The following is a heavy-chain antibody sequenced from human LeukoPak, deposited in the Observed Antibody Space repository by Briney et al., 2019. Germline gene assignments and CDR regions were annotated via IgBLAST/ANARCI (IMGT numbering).Heavy chain of an antibody. CDR2: IYYSGSI. CDR3: ARENPSGYNRPIDY. D-gene: IGHD3-3*01. CDR1: GASISSYY. J-gene: IGHJ4*02. Sequence: SETLSLTCTVSGASISSYYWSWIRQPPGKGLEWIGDIYYSGSIKYNPSLKSRVTMSVDTSKNQFSLKLSPVTAADTAIYYCARENPSGYNRPIDYWGQGTLVTVSS. V-gene: IGHV4-59*01.